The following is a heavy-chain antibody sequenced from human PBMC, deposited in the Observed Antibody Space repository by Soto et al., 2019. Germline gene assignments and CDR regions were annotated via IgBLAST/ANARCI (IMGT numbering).Heavy chain of an antibody. CDR2: IKSKTDGGTT. Sequence: GGSLRLSCAASGFTFSNAWMNWVRQAPGKGLEWVGRIKSKTDGGTTDYAAPVKGRFTISRDDSKNTLYLQMNSLKTEDTAVYYCTHPDWYYYDSSGYADAFDIWGQGTMVTVSS. D-gene: IGHD3-22*01. J-gene: IGHJ3*02. V-gene: IGHV3-15*07. CDR1: GFTFSNAW. CDR3: THPDWYYYDSSGYADAFDI.